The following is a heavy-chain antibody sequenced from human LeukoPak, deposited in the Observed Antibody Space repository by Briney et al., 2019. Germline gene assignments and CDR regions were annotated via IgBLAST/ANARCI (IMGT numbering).Heavy chain of an antibody. V-gene: IGHV5-51*01. D-gene: IGHD1-26*01. Sequence: GESLQISCKGSGYSFTSYWIGWARPMPGKGLKWMGIIYPGDSDARYSPSFQGQVTISADKSISTAYLQWSSLKASDTAMYYCARRRDLYSGSYYPFDYWGQGTLVTVSS. CDR2: IYPGDSDA. J-gene: IGHJ4*02. CDR1: GYSFTSYW. CDR3: ARRRDLYSGSYYPFDY.